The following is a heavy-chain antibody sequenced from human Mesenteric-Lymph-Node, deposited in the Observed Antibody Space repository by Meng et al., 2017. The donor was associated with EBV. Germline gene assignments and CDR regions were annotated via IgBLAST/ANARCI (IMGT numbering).Heavy chain of an antibody. CDR3: AISQHYTTFYWFDP. CDR1: GYPFTNYY. CDR2: VDPEDGET. D-gene: IGHD3-3*01. J-gene: IGHJ5*02. V-gene: IGHV1-69-2*01. Sequence: GAEVKSHGAKQKISYKVSGYPFTNYYMHWVQQAPGKGLEWMGLVDPEDGETIYAEKFQGRVSITADTSTDTAYMELSSLRSEDTAMYYCAISQHYTTFYWFDPWGQGTLVTVSS.